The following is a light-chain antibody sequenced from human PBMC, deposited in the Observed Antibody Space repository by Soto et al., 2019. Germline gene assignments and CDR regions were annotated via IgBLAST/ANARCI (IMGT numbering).Light chain of an antibody. Sequence: QLVLTQSPSASASLGASVKLTCTLSSGHSSYAIAWHQQQPEKGPRYLMKLNSDGSHSEGDGIPDRFSGSSSGAERYLTIASLQSEDEADYYCQTWVTGIQVFGGGTKLTVL. CDR2: LNSDGSH. V-gene: IGLV4-69*01. CDR1: SGHSSYA. J-gene: IGLJ3*02. CDR3: QTWVTGIQV.